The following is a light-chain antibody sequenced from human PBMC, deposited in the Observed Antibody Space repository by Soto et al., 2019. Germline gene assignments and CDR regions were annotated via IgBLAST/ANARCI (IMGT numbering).Light chain of an antibody. V-gene: IGKV1D-13*01. CDR3: QQFNNYPLT. J-gene: IGKJ4*01. CDR2: DAS. CDR1: QGISGA. Sequence: AIQLTQSPSSLSASVGDRVTITCRASQGISGALAWYQQRPGNAPKLLIYDASSLESGVPSRFSGSGSGTDFTLTISNLQPEDFATYYCQQFNNYPLTFGGGTKVEIK.